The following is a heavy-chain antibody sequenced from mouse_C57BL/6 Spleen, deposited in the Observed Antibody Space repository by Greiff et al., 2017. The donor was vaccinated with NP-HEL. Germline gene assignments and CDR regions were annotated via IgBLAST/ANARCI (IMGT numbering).Heavy chain of an antibody. V-gene: IGHV1-62-2*01. CDR1: GYTFTEYT. CDR3: ARHEEIYYDYDVGFAY. CDR2: FYPGSGSI. Sequence: QVQLQQPGAELVKPGASVKLSCKASGYTFTEYTIHWVKQRSGQGLEWIGWFYPGSGSIKYNEKFKDKATLTADKSSSTVYMELSRLTSEDSAVYFCARHEEIYYDYDVGFAYWGQGTLVTVSA. D-gene: IGHD2-4*01. J-gene: IGHJ3*01.